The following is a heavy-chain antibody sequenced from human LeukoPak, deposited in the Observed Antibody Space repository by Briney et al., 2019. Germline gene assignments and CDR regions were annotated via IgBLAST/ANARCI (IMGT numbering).Heavy chain of an antibody. J-gene: IGHJ5*02. CDR2: IRYDGGNK. CDR1: GFTFSSYG. V-gene: IGHV3-30*02. Sequence: GGSLRLSCAASGFTFSSYGMHWVRQAPGKGLEWVAFIRYDGGNKYYADSVKGRFTISRDNSKNTLYLQMNSLRAEDTAVYYCVREGLGPSFSAWFDPWGHGTLVTVSS. CDR3: VREGLGPSFSAWFDP. D-gene: IGHD3/OR15-3a*01.